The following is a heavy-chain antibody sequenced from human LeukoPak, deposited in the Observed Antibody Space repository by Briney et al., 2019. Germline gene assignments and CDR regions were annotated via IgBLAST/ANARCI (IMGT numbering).Heavy chain of an antibody. CDR1: GGSCSGYY. J-gene: IGHJ4*02. CDR3: ARGTAWGYYGSGSYYY. CDR2: INHSGST. Sequence: PSETLSLXCAVYGGSCSGYYWSWIRQPPGKGLESIGEINHSGSTNYNPSLKSRVTISVDTSKNQFSLKLSSVTAADTAVYYCARGTAWGYYGSGSYYYWGQGTLVTVSS. V-gene: IGHV4-34*01. D-gene: IGHD3-10*01.